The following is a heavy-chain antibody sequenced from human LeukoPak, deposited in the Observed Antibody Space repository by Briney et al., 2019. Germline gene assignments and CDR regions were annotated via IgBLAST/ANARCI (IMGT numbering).Heavy chain of an antibody. CDR3: ARHPPYSSNWYRFNWFDT. Sequence: SETLSLTCAVYGGSFSGYYWSWIRQHPGKGLEWIGYIYYSGSTYYNPSLKSRVTISVDTSKNQFSLKLSSVTAADTAVYYCARHPPYSSNWYRFNWFDTWGQGTVVTVSS. D-gene: IGHD6-13*01. CDR1: GGSFSGYY. V-gene: IGHV4-31*11. J-gene: IGHJ5*02. CDR2: IYYSGST.